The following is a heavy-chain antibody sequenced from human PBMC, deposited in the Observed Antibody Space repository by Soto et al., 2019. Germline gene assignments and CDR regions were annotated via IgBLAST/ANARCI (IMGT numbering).Heavy chain of an antibody. Sequence: SETLSLTCTVSGGSISSGGYYWSWIRQHPGKGLEWIGYIYYSGSTYYNPSLKSRVTISVDTSKNQFSLKLSSVTAADTAVYYCARDQGRGYCSGGSCYDAFDIWGQGTMVTVSS. CDR1: GGSISSGGYY. CDR2: IYYSGST. J-gene: IGHJ3*02. V-gene: IGHV4-31*03. CDR3: ARDQGRGYCSGGSCYDAFDI. D-gene: IGHD2-15*01.